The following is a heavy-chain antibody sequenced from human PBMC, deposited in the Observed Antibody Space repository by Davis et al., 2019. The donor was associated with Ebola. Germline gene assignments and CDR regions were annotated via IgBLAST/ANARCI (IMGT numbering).Heavy chain of an antibody. V-gene: IGHV4-61*08. CDR2: IYYSGST. Sequence: PSETLSLTCTVSGGSISSGGYHWSWLRQHPGKGLEWIGDIYYSGSTNYNPSLKSRVTISVDTSKNQFSLKLSSVTAAETAVYYCASDGPMVRGALDSSGFDYWGQGTLVTVSS. J-gene: IGHJ4*02. CDR3: ASDGPMVRGALDSSGFDY. CDR1: GGSISSGGYH. D-gene: IGHD3-10*01.